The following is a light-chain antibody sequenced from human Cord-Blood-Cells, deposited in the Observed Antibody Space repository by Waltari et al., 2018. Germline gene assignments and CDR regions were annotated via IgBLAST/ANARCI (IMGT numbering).Light chain of an antibody. V-gene: IGKV4-1*01. Sequence: INCKSSQSVLYSSNNKNYLAWYQQKPGQPPKLLIYWASTRESGVPDRFSGSGSGTDFTLTISSLQAEDVAVYYCQAQNTFGQGTKLEIK. CDR1: QSVLYSSNNKNY. J-gene: IGKJ2*01. CDR3: QAQNT. CDR2: WAS.